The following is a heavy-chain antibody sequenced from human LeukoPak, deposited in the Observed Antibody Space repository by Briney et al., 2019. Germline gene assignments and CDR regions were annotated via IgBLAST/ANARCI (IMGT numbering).Heavy chain of an antibody. J-gene: IGHJ4*02. CDR2: INESGST. Sequence: SETLSLTCAVSGGSFSYYYWGWVRQPPGKGLEWIGEINESGSTNYNPSLKSRVTISLDTSKNQFSLKLSSVTAADTAVYYCARSLFDYWGQGILVTVSS. V-gene: IGHV4-34*01. CDR1: GGSFSYYY. CDR3: ARSLFDY.